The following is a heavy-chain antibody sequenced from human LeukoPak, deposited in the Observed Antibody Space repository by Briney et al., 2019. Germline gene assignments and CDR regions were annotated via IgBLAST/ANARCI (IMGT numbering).Heavy chain of an antibody. Sequence: GESLQISCQGSGYGFINYWIAWVRQMPGKGLEWMGIIYPGDSDTRYSPSLQGQVTISADKSTSTAYLQWSSLKASDSAMYYCARQDGSALYYFDYWGQGTQVTVSS. CDR2: IYPGDSDT. D-gene: IGHD6-19*01. CDR3: ARQDGSALYYFDY. J-gene: IGHJ4*02. CDR1: GYGFINYW. V-gene: IGHV5-51*01.